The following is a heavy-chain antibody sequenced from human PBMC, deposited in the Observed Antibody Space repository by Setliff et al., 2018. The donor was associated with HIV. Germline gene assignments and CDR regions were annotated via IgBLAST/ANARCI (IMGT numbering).Heavy chain of an antibody. J-gene: IGHJ3*02. V-gene: IGHV4-4*07. Sequence: SETLSLTCTVSGGSISSYYWSWIRQPAGKGLEWIGRIYTSGSTNYNPSLKSRVTMSVDTSKNQFSLKLSSVTAADTAVYSCARRQSYYDILNGRAFDAFDIWGQGTMVTVSS. CDR3: ARRQSYYDILNGRAFDAFDI. CDR2: IYTSGST. CDR1: GGSISSYY. D-gene: IGHD3-9*01.